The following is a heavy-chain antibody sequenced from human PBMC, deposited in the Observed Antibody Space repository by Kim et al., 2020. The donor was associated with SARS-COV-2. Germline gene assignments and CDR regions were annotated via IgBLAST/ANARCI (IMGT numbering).Heavy chain of an antibody. CDR1: GGSISSSSYY. Sequence: SETLSLTCTVSGGSISSSSYYWGWIRQPPGKGREWIGSIYYSGSTYYNPALKRRVTISVDTSMKQFSLKLSSVTAAVTAVYYCARHGSDIVVVVAVDTWGQRTLVTVSS. V-gene: IGHV4-39*01. CDR3: ARHGSDIVVVVAVDT. D-gene: IGHD2-15*01. J-gene: IGHJ5*02. CDR2: IYYSGST.